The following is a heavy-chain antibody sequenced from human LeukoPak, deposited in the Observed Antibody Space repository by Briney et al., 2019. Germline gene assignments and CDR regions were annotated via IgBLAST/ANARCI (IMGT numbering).Heavy chain of an antibody. Sequence: GGSLRLSCAASGFTFSSYSMNWVRQAPGKGLEWVSYISSSSSTIYYADSAKGRFTISRDNAKNSLYLQMNSLRAEDTAVYYCARGFPYYDSSGGDAFDIWGQGTMVTVSS. V-gene: IGHV3-48*01. CDR3: ARGFPYYDSSGGDAFDI. CDR2: ISSSSSTI. D-gene: IGHD3-22*01. CDR1: GFTFSSYS. J-gene: IGHJ3*02.